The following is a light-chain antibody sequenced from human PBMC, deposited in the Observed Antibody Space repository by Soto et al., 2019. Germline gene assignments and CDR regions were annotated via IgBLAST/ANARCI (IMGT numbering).Light chain of an antibody. CDR3: CSYAGSSTFRHVV. V-gene: IGLV2-23*02. CDR2: EVS. Sequence: QSALTQPASVSGSPGQSITISCTGTSSDVGSYNLVSWYQQHPGKAPKLMIYEVSKRPSGVSNRFSGSKSSNTASLTISGLQAEDEADYYCCSYAGSSTFRHVVFGGGTKLTVL. J-gene: IGLJ2*01. CDR1: SSDVGSYNL.